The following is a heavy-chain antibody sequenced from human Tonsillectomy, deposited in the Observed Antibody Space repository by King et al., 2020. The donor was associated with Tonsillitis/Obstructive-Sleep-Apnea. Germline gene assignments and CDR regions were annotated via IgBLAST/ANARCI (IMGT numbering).Heavy chain of an antibody. CDR3: AKDVYDSSFAGMDV. V-gene: IGHV3-30*18. D-gene: IGHD3-22*01. Sequence: HVQLVESGGGVVQPGGSLRVSCAAAGFTFSSYGMHWVRQAPGKGLEWVAFISFDRSKKYYADSVKGRFTISRDKSKNTLGLQLNSLRSEDTALYYCAKDVYDSSFAGMDVWGQGTTVTVSS. CDR1: GFTFSSYG. J-gene: IGHJ6*02. CDR2: ISFDRSKK.